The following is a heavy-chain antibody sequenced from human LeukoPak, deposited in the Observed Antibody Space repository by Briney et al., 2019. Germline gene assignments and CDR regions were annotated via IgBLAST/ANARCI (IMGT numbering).Heavy chain of an antibody. Sequence: SETLSLTCTVSGGSVSSNYWSWIRQPPGKGLEWIGYIYYSGTTTYNPSLESRFTVSVDTSKNQFSLRLSSVTAADTAVYYCARIKSSSSPFDYWGQGTLVTVSS. J-gene: IGHJ4*02. V-gene: IGHV4-59*02. CDR3: ARIKSSSSPFDY. CDR1: GGSVSSNY. D-gene: IGHD2-2*01. CDR2: IYYSGTT.